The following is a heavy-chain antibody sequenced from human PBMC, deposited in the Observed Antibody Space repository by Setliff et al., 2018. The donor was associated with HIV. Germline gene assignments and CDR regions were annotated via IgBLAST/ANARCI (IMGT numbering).Heavy chain of an antibody. D-gene: IGHD6-13*01. CDR1: GGSISAYY. V-gene: IGHV4-4*07. J-gene: IGHJ4*02. CDR3: AREASSWSYYFGY. Sequence: SETLSLTCTVSGGSISAYYWNWFRQPAGKGPEWIGRVYIRGSPNSNPSLMSRVTTSIDTSKNQFSLKLTSVTAADTAVYYCAREASSWSYYFGYWGQGTLVTVSS. CDR2: VYIRGSP.